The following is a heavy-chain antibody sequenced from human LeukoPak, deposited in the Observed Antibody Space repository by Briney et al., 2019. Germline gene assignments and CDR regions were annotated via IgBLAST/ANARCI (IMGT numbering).Heavy chain of an antibody. D-gene: IGHD2-15*01. V-gene: IGHV1-69*01. J-gene: IGHJ6*02. CDR1: GGTFSSYA. CDR3: ARVYCSGGSCRSYYYYYYGMDV. Sequence: SVTVSCKASGGTFSSYAISWVRQAPGQGLEWMGGIIPIFGIANYAQKFQGRVTITADESTSTAYMELSSLRSEDTAVYYCARVYCSGGSCRSYYYYYYGMDVWGQGTTVTVSS. CDR2: IIPIFGIA.